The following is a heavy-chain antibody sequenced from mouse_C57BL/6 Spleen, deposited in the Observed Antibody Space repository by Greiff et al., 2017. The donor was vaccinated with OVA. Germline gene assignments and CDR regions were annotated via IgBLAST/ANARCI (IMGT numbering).Heavy chain of an antibody. CDR3: ARRDYEAWFAY. J-gene: IGHJ3*01. CDR1: GYTFTSYW. D-gene: IGHD2-4*01. CDR2: IDPSDSYT. V-gene: IGHV1-69*01. Sequence: QVQLQQPGAELVMPGASVKLSCKASGYTFTSYWMHWVKQRPGQGLEWIGEIDPSDSYTNYNQKFKGKSTLTVDKSSSPAYMQLSSLTSEGSAVYYCARRDYEAWFAYWGQGTLVTVSA.